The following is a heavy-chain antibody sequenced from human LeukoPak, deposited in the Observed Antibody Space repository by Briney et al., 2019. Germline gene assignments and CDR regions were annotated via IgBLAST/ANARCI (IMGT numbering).Heavy chain of an antibody. Sequence: SETLSLTCAVYGGSFSGYYWSWIRQPPGKGLEWIGEINHSGSTNYNPSLKSRVTISVDTSKNQFSLKLSSVTAADTAVYYCARGHRDYDFWSGYLRGDFDPWGQGTPVTVSS. J-gene: IGHJ5*02. CDR2: INHSGST. CDR1: GGSFSGYY. D-gene: IGHD3-3*01. V-gene: IGHV4-34*01. CDR3: ARGHRDYDFWSGYLRGDFDP.